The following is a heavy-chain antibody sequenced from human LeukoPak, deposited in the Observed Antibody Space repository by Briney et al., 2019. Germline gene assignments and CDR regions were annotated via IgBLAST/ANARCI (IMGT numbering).Heavy chain of an antibody. D-gene: IGHD3-10*01. CDR1: VDTFSSYA. J-gene: IGHJ6*02. CDR3: ARDENRVVRAYYYYYGMDV. CDR2: IIPILGIA. V-gene: IGHV1-69*04. Sequence: SVKVSREASVDTFSSYAISWVRQAPGQGRVWMGRIIPILGIANYAQKFQDRVTITTDKSTSTAYMELSRLRSEDTAVYYCARDENRVVRAYYYYYGMDVWGQGTTVTVSS.